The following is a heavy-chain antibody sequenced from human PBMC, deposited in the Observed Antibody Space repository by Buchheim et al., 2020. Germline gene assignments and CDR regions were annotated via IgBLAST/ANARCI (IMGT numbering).Heavy chain of an antibody. CDR1: AFSFSNNW. J-gene: IGHJ6*02. CDR2: INTDGSNT. Sequence: EVQLVESGGGLVQPGGSLRLSCAASAFSFSNNWMHWVRQAPGKGLVWVSRINTDGSNTNYADSVEGRFTISRDNATNTLFLQMNSLRAEDTAVYYCARGPRDYFGMDAWGQGTT. CDR3: ARGPRDYFGMDA. V-gene: IGHV3-74*01.